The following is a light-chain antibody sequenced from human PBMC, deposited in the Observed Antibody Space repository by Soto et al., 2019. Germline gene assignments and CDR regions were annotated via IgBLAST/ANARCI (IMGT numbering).Light chain of an antibody. CDR3: QTWDTVGV. CDR2: LNSDGTH. V-gene: IGLV4-69*01. Sequence: QPVLTQSPSASASLGASVKLTCTLSSGYSTYAIAWHQQQPEKGPRFLMKLNSDGTHDKGDGIPDRFSGSTSGAERYLNISSRQSEDEADYYCQTWDTVGVFGGGTKLTVL. J-gene: IGLJ2*01. CDR1: SGYSTYA.